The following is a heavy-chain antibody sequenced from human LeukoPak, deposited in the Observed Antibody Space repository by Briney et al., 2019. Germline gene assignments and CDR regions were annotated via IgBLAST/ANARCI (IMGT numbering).Heavy chain of an antibody. Sequence: SETLSLTCSVSGGSMTNLYWTWIRQPPGKGLEWIGDIYDSGSTRYNTSLESRVTISVDTSKNQFSLKLSSVTAADTAVYYCAKGGSTNFYYGDVWGQGTTVSVSS. CDR1: GGSMTNLY. CDR3: AKGGSTNFYYGDV. J-gene: IGHJ6*02. D-gene: IGHD2/OR15-2a*01. CDR2: IYDSGST. V-gene: IGHV4-59*01.